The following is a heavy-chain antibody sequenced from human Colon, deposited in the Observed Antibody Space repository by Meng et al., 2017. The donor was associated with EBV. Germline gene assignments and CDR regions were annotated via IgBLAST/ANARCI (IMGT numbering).Heavy chain of an antibody. D-gene: IGHD4-17*01. V-gene: IGHV4-30-4*01. CDR1: GGSSSGGDYD. CDR3: ARDRKHYGERGWFDP. Sequence: QVQLKRSGPTLGPLALTLSHPCTVPGGSSSGGDYDWSLTVQPPGKGLEWIGYIYYSGSTYSNASLKSRVTISIDRSKNQFSRKLSSVTAADTAVYYCARDRKHYGERGWFDPWGQGTLVTVSS. J-gene: IGHJ5*02. CDR2: IYYSGST.